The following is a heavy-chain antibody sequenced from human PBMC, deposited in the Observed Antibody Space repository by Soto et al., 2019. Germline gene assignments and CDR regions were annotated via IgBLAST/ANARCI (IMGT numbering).Heavy chain of an antibody. CDR3: AKAKQAYYYDSSGYHCNY. CDR1: GFTFSSYA. D-gene: IGHD3-22*01. V-gene: IGHV3-23*01. Sequence: EVQLLESGGGLVQPGGSLRLSCAASGFTFSSYAMSWVRQAPGKGLEWVSAISGSGGSTYYADSVKGRFTISRDNSKNKLDLQMNSLRAEDTAVYYCAKAKQAYYYDSSGYHCNYWGQGTLVPVSS. CDR2: ISGSGGST. J-gene: IGHJ4*02.